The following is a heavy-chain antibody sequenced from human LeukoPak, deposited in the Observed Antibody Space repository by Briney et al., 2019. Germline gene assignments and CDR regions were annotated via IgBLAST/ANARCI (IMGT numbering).Heavy chain of an antibody. CDR2: IIPIFGTA. CDR1: GGTFSSYA. Sequence: SVKVSCKASGGTFSSYAISWVRQAPGQGLEWMGGIIPIFGTANYAQKFQGRVTITADESTSTAYLQWSSLKASDTAMYYCARRVGAPSHSASDAFDIWGQGTMVTVSS. CDR3: ARRVGAPSHSASDAFDI. V-gene: IGHV1-69*01. D-gene: IGHD1-26*01. J-gene: IGHJ3*02.